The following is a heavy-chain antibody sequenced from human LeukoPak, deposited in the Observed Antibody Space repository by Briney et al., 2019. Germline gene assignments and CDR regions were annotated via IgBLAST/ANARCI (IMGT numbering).Heavy chain of an antibody. CDR3: AREQSYYPYMDV. Sequence: GGSLRLSCAASGSTFSDSAMSWVRQAPGKGLEWISVICGSGDSADYADSVKGRFTISRDNSKNTLYLQMNSLRAEDTAVYYCAREQSYYPYMDVWGKGTTVTVSS. V-gene: IGHV3-23*01. J-gene: IGHJ6*03. CDR1: GSTFSDSA. D-gene: IGHD1/OR15-1a*01. CDR2: ICGSGDSA.